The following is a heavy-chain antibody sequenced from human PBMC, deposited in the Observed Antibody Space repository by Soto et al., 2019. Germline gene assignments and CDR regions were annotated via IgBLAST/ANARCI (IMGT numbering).Heavy chain of an antibody. CDR1: GFTVSNNY. D-gene: IGHD2-15*01. CDR3: ARKADSGGNGGF. V-gene: IGHV3-53*05. J-gene: IGHJ4*02. Sequence: EVRLVETGGDLIQPGGSLRLSCAVSGFTVSNNYMYWVRQPPGKGLEWVSLIYSHGDTRYADSVRGRFTVSRDNSKNTLYLQMNSLRSEETAVYYCARKADSGGNGGFWGQGTLVSVSS. CDR2: IYSHGDT.